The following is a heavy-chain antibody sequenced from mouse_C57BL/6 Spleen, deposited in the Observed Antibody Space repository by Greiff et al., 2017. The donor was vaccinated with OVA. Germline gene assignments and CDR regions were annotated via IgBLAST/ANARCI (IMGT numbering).Heavy chain of an antibody. V-gene: IGHV1-55*01. D-gene: IGHD1-1*01. Sequence: QVQLQQPGAELVKPGASVKMSCKASGYTFTSYWITWVKQRPGQGLEWIGDIYPGSGSTNYNEKFKSKATLTVDTSSSTAYMQLISLTSEDSAVYDCARGRTTVVSYFDYWGQGTTLTVSS. CDR2: IYPGSGST. J-gene: IGHJ2*01. CDR3: ARGRTTVVSYFDY. CDR1: GYTFTSYW.